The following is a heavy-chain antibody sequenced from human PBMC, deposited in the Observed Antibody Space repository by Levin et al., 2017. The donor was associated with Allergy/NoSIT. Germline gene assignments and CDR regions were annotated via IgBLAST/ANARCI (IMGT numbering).Heavy chain of an antibody. CDR2: IYYSGST. J-gene: IGHJ4*02. CDR3: ARGSNGSYFWSDY. CDR1: FFSLLPFF. Sequence: LSLPFPFSFFSLLPFFLSWVRQPPGKGLEWIGYIYYSGSTNYNPSLKSRVTISVAPSKNQFSLKLSSVTAADTAVYYCARGSNGSYFWSDYWGQGTLVTVSS. V-gene: IGHV4-59*01. D-gene: IGHD1-26*01.